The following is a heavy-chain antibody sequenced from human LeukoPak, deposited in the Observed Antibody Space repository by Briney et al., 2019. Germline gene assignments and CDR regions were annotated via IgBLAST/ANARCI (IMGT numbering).Heavy chain of an antibody. D-gene: IGHD1-14*01. V-gene: IGHV3-74*01. CDR2: INNDGTYT. J-gene: IGHJ5*02. CDR3: ARETIGLDH. CDR1: GFTFSSYW. Sequence: GGSLRPSCAASGFTFSSYWMHWVRQAPGKGLVWVSRINNDGTYTDYADSVKGRFTVSRDNAKSTLFLHMNSLTGEDTAVYYCARETIGLDHWGQGTLVTVSP.